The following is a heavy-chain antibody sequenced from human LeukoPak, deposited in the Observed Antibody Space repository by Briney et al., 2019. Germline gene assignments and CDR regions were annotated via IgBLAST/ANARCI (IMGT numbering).Heavy chain of an antibody. J-gene: IGHJ4*02. CDR1: GSSFTSYW. CDR2: IYPGDSDT. D-gene: IGHD4-17*01. Sequence: GESLKISCKGSGSSFTSYWIGWVRQLPGKGREWVGIIYPGDSDTRYSPSFQGQVTISADKSISTAYLQWSSLKASDTAMYYCARRHGDYRNLDYWGQGTLVTVSS. V-gene: IGHV5-51*01. CDR3: ARRHGDYRNLDY.